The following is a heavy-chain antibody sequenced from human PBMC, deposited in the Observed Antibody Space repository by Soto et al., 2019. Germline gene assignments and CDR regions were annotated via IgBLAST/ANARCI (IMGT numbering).Heavy chain of an antibody. Sequence: SETLSLTCAVYGGSFSGYYWSWIRQPPGKGLEWIGEINHSGSTNYNPSLKSRVTISVDTSKNQFSLKLSSVTAADTAVYYCARGSRVRYFDWLRWFDPWGQGTLVTVSS. CDR3: ARGSRVRYFDWLRWFDP. J-gene: IGHJ5*02. CDR1: GGSFSGYY. V-gene: IGHV4-34*01. CDR2: INHSGST. D-gene: IGHD3-9*01.